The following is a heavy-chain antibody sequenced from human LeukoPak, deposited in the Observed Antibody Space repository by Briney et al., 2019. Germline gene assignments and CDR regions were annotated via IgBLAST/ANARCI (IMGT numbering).Heavy chain of an antibody. V-gene: IGHV4-4*07. CDR3: ARAPDCSSTSCYWFDP. Sequence: SETLSLTCTVSGGSISSYCWSWIRQPAGKGLEWIGRICASGSANYHPSLKSRVTISVDTSKNQFSLKLSSVTAADTAVYYCARAPDCSSTSCYWFDPWGQGTLVTVSS. CDR2: ICASGSA. D-gene: IGHD2-2*01. J-gene: IGHJ5*02. CDR1: GGSISSYC.